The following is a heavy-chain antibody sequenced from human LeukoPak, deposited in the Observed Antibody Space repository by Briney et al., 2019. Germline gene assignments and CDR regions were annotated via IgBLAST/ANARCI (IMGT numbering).Heavy chain of an antibody. CDR2: ISYDGSNK. J-gene: IGHJ4*02. V-gene: IGHV3-30-3*01. Sequence: PGGSLRLSCAASGFSFSSYAMHWVRQAPGKGLEWVAVISYDGSNKYYADSVKGRFTISRDNSKNTLYLQMNSLRPEDTAVYYCARGLYYDSSGYPYYFDYWGQGTPVTVSS. CDR3: ARGLYYDSSGYPYYFDY. D-gene: IGHD3-22*01. CDR1: GFSFSSYA.